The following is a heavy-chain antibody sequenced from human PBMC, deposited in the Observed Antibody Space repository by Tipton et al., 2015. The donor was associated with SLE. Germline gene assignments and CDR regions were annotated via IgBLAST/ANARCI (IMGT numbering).Heavy chain of an antibody. CDR2: ISYSGTT. CDR1: NGSISNYY. D-gene: IGHD3-3*01. CDR3: ARDLSGAHYDL. V-gene: IGHV4-59*01. J-gene: IGHJ2*01. Sequence: LRLSCTVSNGSISNYYWSWIRQAPGKALEWIGYISYSGTTNYSPSLKSRVTISVDTSKNQFSLNLSSVTAADTAVYYCARDLSGAHYDLWGRGTLVTVSS.